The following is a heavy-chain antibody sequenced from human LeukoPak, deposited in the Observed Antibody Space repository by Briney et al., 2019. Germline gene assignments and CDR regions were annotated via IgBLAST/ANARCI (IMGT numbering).Heavy chain of an antibody. CDR3: ARVSGSSSYPKNNWFDP. Sequence: GGSLRLSCAASGFTFSSYSMNWVRQAPGKGLEWVSSISSSSSCIYYADSVKGRFTISRDNAKNSLYLQMNSLRAEDTAVYYCARVSGSSSYPKNNWFDPWGQETLVTVSS. CDR1: GFTFSSYS. J-gene: IGHJ5*02. V-gene: IGHV3-21*01. D-gene: IGHD6-6*01. CDR2: ISSSSSCI.